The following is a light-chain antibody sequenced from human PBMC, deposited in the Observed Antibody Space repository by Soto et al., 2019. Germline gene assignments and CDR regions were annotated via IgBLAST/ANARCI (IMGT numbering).Light chain of an antibody. J-gene: IGKJ1*01. Sequence: AIQLTQSPSSLSASVGDRVTITCRASQGIRSSLAWFQQKAGNPPKVLIYEASVLETSVSSRFSGSGSGTDFTLSISSLQPEDFATYYCQQFNSYPWTFGQGTTVEVK. V-gene: IGKV1-13*02. CDR1: QGIRSS. CDR2: EAS. CDR3: QQFNSYPWT.